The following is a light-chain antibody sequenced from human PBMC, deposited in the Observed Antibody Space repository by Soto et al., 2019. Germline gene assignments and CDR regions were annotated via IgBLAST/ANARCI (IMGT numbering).Light chain of an antibody. V-gene: IGKV3-11*01. Sequence: EIVLTQSPATLSWSPGERATLSCRASQSVSSYLAWYQQKPGQAPRLLIYDASNRVTGIPARFSGSGSGTDLSLAISSLAPEDCAVYYCKQGTNWTSFGGGSKVEIK. CDR2: DAS. CDR3: KQGTNWTS. CDR1: QSVSSY. J-gene: IGKJ4*01.